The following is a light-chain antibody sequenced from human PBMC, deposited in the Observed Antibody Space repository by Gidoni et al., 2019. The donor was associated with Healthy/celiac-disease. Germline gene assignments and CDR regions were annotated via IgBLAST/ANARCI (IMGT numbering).Light chain of an antibody. CDR3: CSYAGSYTLEV. CDR1: SSAVGGYTD. J-gene: IGLJ2*01. Sequence: QSALTQPRSVSGAPGQSVTISCTGTSSAVGGYTDVSWYQQHPGKAPKLMIYDVSKRPSGVPDRFSGSNSGNTASLTISGLQAEDEADYYGCSYAGSYTLEVFGGGTKLTV. V-gene: IGLV2-11*01. CDR2: DVS.